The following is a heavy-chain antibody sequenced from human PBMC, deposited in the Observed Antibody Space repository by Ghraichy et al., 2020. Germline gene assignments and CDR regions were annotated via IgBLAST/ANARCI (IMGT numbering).Heavy chain of an antibody. CDR1: GFTFSSYA. CDR2: ISYDGSNK. V-gene: IGHV3-30*04. D-gene: IGHD3-22*01. Sequence: AGSLRLSCAASGFTFSSYAMHWVRQAPGKGLEWVAVISYDGSNKYYADSVKGRFTISRDNSKNTLYLQMNGLRAEDTAVYYCANWIVVVPHQDAFDIWGQGTMVTVSS. J-gene: IGHJ3*02. CDR3: ANWIVVVPHQDAFDI.